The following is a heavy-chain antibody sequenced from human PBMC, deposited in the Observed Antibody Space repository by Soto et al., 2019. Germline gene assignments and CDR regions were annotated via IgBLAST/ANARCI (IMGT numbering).Heavy chain of an antibody. CDR2: ISGSGGST. CDR3: XXXXGAXCYQPIDY. J-gene: IGHJ4*02. Sequence: EVQLLESGGGLVQPGGSLRLSCAASTFTFSNYAMTWVRLAPGKGLEWVSSISGSGGSTYYAVSVKGRFTISRDNSRSXXXLXMSSLRAEXTXXXXXXXXXGAXCYQPIDYWGQGTLVTVSS. CDR1: TFTFSNYA. V-gene: IGHV3-23*01. D-gene: IGHD2-21*02.